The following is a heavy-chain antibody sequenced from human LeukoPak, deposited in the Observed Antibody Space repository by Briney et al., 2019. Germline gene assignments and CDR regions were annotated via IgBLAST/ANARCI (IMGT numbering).Heavy chain of an antibody. J-gene: IGHJ4*02. V-gene: IGHV3-48*01. CDR1: GFTFSSYS. D-gene: IGHD6-13*01. Sequence: PGGSLRLSCAASGFTFSSYSMNWVRQAPGKGLEWVSYISSSSSTIYYADSVKGRFTISRDNAKNSLYLQMNSLRAEDTAVYYCARASRTRNGYFDYWGQGTLVTVSS. CDR2: ISSSSSTI. CDR3: ARASRTRNGYFDY.